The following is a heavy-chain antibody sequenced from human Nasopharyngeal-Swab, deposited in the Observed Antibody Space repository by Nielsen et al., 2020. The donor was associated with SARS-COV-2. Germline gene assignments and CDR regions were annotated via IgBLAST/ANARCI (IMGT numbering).Heavy chain of an antibody. CDR2: FSAYNGRT. J-gene: IGHJ4*02. CDR3: ARDPRGPDY. D-gene: IGHD6-25*01. V-gene: IGHV1-18*01. CDR1: GYTFTSYG. Sequence: ASVQVSCEASGYTFTSYGISWVRQAPGQGLEWMGWFSAYNGRTYYAQKFQGRVTMTTDTSTSTAYMDLRSLRSDDTAVYYCARDPRGPDYWGQGTLVTVSS.